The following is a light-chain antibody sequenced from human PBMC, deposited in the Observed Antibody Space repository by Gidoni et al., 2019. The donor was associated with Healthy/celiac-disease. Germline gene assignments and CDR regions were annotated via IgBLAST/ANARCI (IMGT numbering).Light chain of an antibody. CDR3: QQGSNWPYT. CDR1: QSVSSY. Sequence: IVLTQSPATLSLSPGERATLSCRASQSVSSYLAWYQQKPGQAPRLLIYDASNRATGIPARFSGSGSGTDFTLTISSLEPEDFAVYYCQQGSNWPYTFGQGTKLEIK. CDR2: DAS. V-gene: IGKV3-11*01. J-gene: IGKJ2*01.